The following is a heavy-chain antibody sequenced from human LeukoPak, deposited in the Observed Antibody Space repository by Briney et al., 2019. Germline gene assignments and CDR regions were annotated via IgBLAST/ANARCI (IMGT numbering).Heavy chain of an antibody. J-gene: IGHJ5*02. V-gene: IGHV4-39*01. D-gene: IGHD2-2*01. Sequence: PSETLSLTCTVSGGSISSSSYYWAWIRQPPGKGLEWIGSISYSGTTYYTPSLKSRVTISVDTSKNQFSLNLSSVTAADMAVYYCARLVSCSTSCYFGSWGQGTLVTVSS. CDR2: ISYSGTT. CDR1: GGSISSSSYY. CDR3: ARLVSCSTSCYFGS.